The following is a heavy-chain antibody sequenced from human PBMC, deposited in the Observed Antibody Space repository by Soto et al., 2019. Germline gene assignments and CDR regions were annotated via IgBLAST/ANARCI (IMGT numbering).Heavy chain of an antibody. D-gene: IGHD3-3*01. CDR1: GFTFSSYG. V-gene: IGHV3-30*18. J-gene: IGHJ6*02. CDR2: ISYDGSNK. CDR3: AKDGRLRFLEWSIYYYGMDV. Sequence: PGGSLRLSCAASGFTFSSYGMHWVRQAPGKGLEWVAVISYDGSNKYYADSVKGRFTISRDNSKNTLYLQMNSLRAEDTAVYYCAKDGRLRFLEWSIYYYGMDVWGQGTTVTVSS.